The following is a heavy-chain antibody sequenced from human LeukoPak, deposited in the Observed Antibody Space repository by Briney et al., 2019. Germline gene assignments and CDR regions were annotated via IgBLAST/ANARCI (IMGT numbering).Heavy chain of an antibody. CDR1: GFTFSSYE. J-gene: IGHJ4*02. V-gene: IGHV3-48*03. D-gene: IGHD3-16*01. CDR3: ARDRGSFGSPTTGCFDY. Sequence: GGSLGLSCADSGFTFSSYEMNWVRQAPGKGLEWVSYISSSGRTIYYADSVKGRFTISRDNAKNSLYLQMNSPRAEDTAVYYCARDRGSFGSPTTGCFDYWGQGTLVTVSS. CDR2: ISSSGRTI.